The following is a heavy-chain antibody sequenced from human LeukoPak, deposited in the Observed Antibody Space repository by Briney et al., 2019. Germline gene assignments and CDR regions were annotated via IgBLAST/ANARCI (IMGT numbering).Heavy chain of an antibody. CDR3: ARDPVPGGTGTTGYYFDY. CDR2: INPSGGST. V-gene: IGHV1-46*01. D-gene: IGHD1-7*01. Sequence: WASVKVSCKASGYTFTGYYMHWVRQAPGQGLEWMGIINPSGGSTSYAQKFQGRVTMTRDMSTSTVYMELSSLRSEDTAVYYCARDPVPGGTGTTGYYFDYWGQGTLVTVSS. J-gene: IGHJ4*02. CDR1: GYTFTGYY.